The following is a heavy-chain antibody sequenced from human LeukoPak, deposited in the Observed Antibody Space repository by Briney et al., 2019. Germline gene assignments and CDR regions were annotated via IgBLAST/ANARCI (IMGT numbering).Heavy chain of an antibody. CDR1: GFTVSSNY. CDR2: IYSGGST. Sequence: PGGSLRLSCAASGFTVSSNYMSWVRQAPGKGLEWVSVIYSGGSTYYADSVKGRFTISRDNSKNTLYLQMNSLRAEYTAVYYCATYYYGSGSYYFDYWGQGTLVTVSS. CDR3: ATYYYGSGSYYFDY. J-gene: IGHJ4*02. D-gene: IGHD3-10*01. V-gene: IGHV3-53*01.